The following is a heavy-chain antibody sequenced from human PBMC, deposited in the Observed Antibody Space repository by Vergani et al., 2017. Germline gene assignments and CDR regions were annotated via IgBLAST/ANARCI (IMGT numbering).Heavy chain of an antibody. J-gene: IGHJ3*02. CDR3: ARLHRGGIHSDAFDI. Sequence: QLQLQESGPGLVKPSETLSLTCTVSGGSISSSSYYWGWIRQPPGKGLEWIGSIYYSGSTYYNPSLKSRVTISVDTSKNQFSLKLSSVTAADTAVYYCARLHRGGIHSDAFDIWGQGTMVTVSS. CDR1: GGSISSSSYY. CDR2: IYYSGST. V-gene: IGHV4-39*01. D-gene: IGHD6-13*01.